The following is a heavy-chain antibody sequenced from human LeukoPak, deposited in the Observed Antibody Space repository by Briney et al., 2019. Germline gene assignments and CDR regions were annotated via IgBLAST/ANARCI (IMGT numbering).Heavy chain of an antibody. D-gene: IGHD1-26*01. CDR3: ARPSRDSYNADY. J-gene: IGHJ4*02. Sequence: GGSLTLSCSAAAFSFSSNCLRRDRQAPGNGWKWVANIMLDGSEKYHEDSVKGRFTISKDTAKNSLELKMNSMRAEDASLYYSARPSRDSYNADYWGEGTLGTVSS. CDR2: IMLDGSEK. V-gene: IGHV3-7*01. CDR1: AFSFSSNC.